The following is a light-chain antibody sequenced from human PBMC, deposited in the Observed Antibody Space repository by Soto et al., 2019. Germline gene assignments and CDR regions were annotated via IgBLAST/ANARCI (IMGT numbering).Light chain of an antibody. CDR1: SSDVGAYNY. Sequence: QSALTQPASVSGSPGQSITISCTGTSSDVGAYNYVSWYQQHPGKAPKLMIYEVSNRPSGVSNRFSGSKSGNTASLTISGLQAEDEAYYRCCSYTSRSTLVVFGTGTKLTVL. CDR2: EVS. CDR3: CSYTSRSTLVV. J-gene: IGLJ1*01. V-gene: IGLV2-14*01.